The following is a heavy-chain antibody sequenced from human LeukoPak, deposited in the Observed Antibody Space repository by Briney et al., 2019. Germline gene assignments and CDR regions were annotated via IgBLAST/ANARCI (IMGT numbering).Heavy chain of an antibody. V-gene: IGHV3-23*01. Sequence: GGSLRLSCAASGFTFSSYAMSWVRQAPGKGLEWVSAISGSGGSTYYADSVKGRFTISRDNSKNTLYLQMNSLRAEDTAVYYCAKDQHRRLVLGGGSFDIWGQGTMVTVSS. CDR1: GFTFSSYA. CDR3: AKDQHRRLVLGGGSFDI. CDR2: ISGSGGST. J-gene: IGHJ3*02. D-gene: IGHD6-19*01.